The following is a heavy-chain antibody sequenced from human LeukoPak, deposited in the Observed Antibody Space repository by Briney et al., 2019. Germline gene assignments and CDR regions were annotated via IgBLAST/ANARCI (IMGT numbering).Heavy chain of an antibody. CDR3: AAGYYYGSGSPIKFDY. CDR1: GFTVSNNY. Sequence: QPGGSLRLSCAASGFTVSNNYMSWVRQAPGKGLEWVSLIYGGGTTYYADSVKGRFTISRDTSQNTLYLQMNSLRDEDTAVYYCAAGYYYGSGSPIKFDYWGQGTLVTVSS. J-gene: IGHJ4*02. V-gene: IGHV3-53*01. D-gene: IGHD3-10*01. CDR2: IYGGGTT.